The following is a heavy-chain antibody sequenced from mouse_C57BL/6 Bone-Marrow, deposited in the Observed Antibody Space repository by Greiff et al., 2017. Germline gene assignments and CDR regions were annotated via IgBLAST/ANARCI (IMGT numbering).Heavy chain of an antibody. J-gene: IGHJ1*03. V-gene: IGHV1-52*01. CDR2: IDPSDSET. Sequence: QVQLQQPGAELVRPGSSVKLSCKPSGYTFTSYWMHWVKQRPIQGLEWIGNIDPSDSETHYNQKFKDKATLTVDKSSSTAYMQLSSLTSEDSAVYYCTGRGGTPWYFDVWGTGTTVTVSS. CDR3: TGRGGTPWYFDV. D-gene: IGHD2-14*01. CDR1: GYTFTSYW.